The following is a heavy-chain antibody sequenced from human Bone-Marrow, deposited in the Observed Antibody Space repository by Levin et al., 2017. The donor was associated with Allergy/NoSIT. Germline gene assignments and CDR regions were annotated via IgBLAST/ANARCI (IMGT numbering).Heavy chain of an antibody. V-gene: IGHV4-39*07. CDR1: DVSISGSSHY. CDR2: IHYSGST. CDR3: ASDASSLYGHFNY. J-gene: IGHJ4*02. D-gene: IGHD6-13*01. Sequence: TSETLSLTCTVSDVSISGSSHYWGWIRQPPGKGLEWIGNIHYSGSTYYNPSLKSRVSISLDTSKNQFSLMVSSVTAADTAVYYCASDASSLYGHFNYWGQGTLVSVSS.